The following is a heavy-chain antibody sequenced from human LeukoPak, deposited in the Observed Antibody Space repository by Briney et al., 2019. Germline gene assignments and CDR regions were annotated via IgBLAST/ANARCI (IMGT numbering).Heavy chain of an antibody. J-gene: IGHJ3*02. CDR3: ARGFLSHYCSSTSCSAFDI. Sequence: PSETLSLTCTVSGGSISGYYWTWIRQPPGKGLEWIGEINHSGSTNYNPSLKSRVTISVDTSKNQFSLKLSSVTAADTAVYYCARGFLSHYCSSTSCSAFDIWGQGTMVTVSS. V-gene: IGHV4-34*01. CDR1: GGSISGYY. CDR2: INHSGST. D-gene: IGHD2-2*01.